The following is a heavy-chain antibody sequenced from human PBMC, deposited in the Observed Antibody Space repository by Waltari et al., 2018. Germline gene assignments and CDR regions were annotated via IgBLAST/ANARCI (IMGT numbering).Heavy chain of an antibody. CDR2: ISGSGGST. CDR3: AKIDSSSWYMGPFDY. J-gene: IGHJ4*02. Sequence: EVQLLESGGGLVQPGGSLRLSCAASGFTFSSYAMSWVRQAPGKGLAWVSAISGSGGSTYYADSVKGRFTISRDNSKNTLYLQMNSLRAEDTAVYYCAKIDSSSWYMGPFDYWGQGTLVTVSS. V-gene: IGHV3-23*01. CDR1: GFTFSSYA. D-gene: IGHD6-13*01.